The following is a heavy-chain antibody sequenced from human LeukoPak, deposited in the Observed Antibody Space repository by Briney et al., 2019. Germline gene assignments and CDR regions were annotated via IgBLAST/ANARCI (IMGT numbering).Heavy chain of an antibody. CDR2: IRSKANSYAT. Sequence: GGFLRLSCAASGFTFIGSAMHWVRQASGKGLEWVGRIRSKANSYATAYAASVKGRFTISRDDSKNTAYLQMNSLKTEDTAVYYCTRLAHYYDSSGYDNWGQGTLVTVSS. CDR1: GFTFIGSA. J-gene: IGHJ4*02. CDR3: TRLAHYYDSSGYDN. D-gene: IGHD3-22*01. V-gene: IGHV3-73*01.